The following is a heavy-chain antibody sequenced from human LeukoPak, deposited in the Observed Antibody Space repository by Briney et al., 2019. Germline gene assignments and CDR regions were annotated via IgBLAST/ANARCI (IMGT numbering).Heavy chain of an antibody. CDR2: IYYSGRT. V-gene: IGHV4-59*01. CDR1: GGSISSYY. CDR3: ARGSPPGVVPPAREIGVYFDY. J-gene: IGHJ4*02. Sequence: PSETLSLTCTVSGGSISSYYWSWIRQPPGKGLEWIGYIYYSGRTNYNPSLKSRVTISVDTSKNQFSLKLSSVTAADTAVYSCARGSPPGVVPPAREIGVYFDYWGQGTLVTVSS. D-gene: IGHD2-2*01.